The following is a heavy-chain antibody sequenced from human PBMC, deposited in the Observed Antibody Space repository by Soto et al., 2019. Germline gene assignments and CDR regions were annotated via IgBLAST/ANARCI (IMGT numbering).Heavy chain of an antibody. Sequence: QVQLVQSGAEVKKPGASVKVSCKASGYTFTSYGISWVRQAPGQGLEWMGWISAYNGNTKYAQKLQGRVTMTTDTSTSTAYMELRSLRSDDTAVYYCARAKTYYYDSSGSDYFDYWGQGTLVTVSS. J-gene: IGHJ4*02. D-gene: IGHD3-22*01. V-gene: IGHV1-18*01. CDR2: ISAYNGNT. CDR3: ARAKTYYYDSSGSDYFDY. CDR1: GYTFTSYG.